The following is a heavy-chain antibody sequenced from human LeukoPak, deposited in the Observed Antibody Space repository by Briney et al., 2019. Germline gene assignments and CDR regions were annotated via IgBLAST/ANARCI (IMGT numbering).Heavy chain of an antibody. CDR3: ARHYGDYLYY. CDR2: IDPSDSYA. CDR1: GYSFTSYW. J-gene: IGHJ4*02. Sequence: GESLKISCKGSGYSFTSYWISWVRQMPGKGLGWMGRIDPSDSYANYSPSFQGHVTISADKSISTAYLQWSSLKASDTAMYYCARHYGDYLYYWGQGTLVTVSS. V-gene: IGHV5-10-1*01. D-gene: IGHD4-17*01.